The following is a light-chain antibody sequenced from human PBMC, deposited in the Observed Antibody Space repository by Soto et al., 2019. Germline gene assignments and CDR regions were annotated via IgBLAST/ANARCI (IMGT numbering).Light chain of an antibody. V-gene: IGLV2-14*01. CDR3: SSYTISRTVV. J-gene: IGLJ2*01. Sequence: QSALTQPASVSGSPGQSITISCTGTSSDIGGYNYVSWYQQHPGKAPKLMIYDVSSRPSGVSNRFSGSKSGNTASLTISGLQAEDEADYYCSSYTISRTVVFGGGTKLTVL. CDR2: DVS. CDR1: SSDIGGYNY.